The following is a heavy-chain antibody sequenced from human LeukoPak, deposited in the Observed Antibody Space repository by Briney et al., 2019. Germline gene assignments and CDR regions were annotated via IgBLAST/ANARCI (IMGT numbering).Heavy chain of an antibody. CDR1: GFSFSDYY. CDR3: ARLQYCGGDCYPDY. V-gene: IGHV3-11*04. Sequence: GGSLRLSCAASGFSFSDYYMSWIRQAPGKGLKWVSYISSSGSTKYYADSVKGRFTISRDNAKNSLYLQMNSLRAEDTAVYYCARLQYCGGDCYPDYWGQGTLVTVSS. D-gene: IGHD2-21*01. CDR2: ISSSGSTK. J-gene: IGHJ4*02.